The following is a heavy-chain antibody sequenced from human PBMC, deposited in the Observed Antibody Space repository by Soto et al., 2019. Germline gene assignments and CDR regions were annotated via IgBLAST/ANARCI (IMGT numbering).Heavy chain of an antibody. D-gene: IGHD6-6*01. J-gene: IGHJ4*02. CDR3: ASEFSRVWQLVRLDY. CDR1: GGTFSSYT. Sequence: QVQLVQSGAEVKKPGSSVKVSCKASGGTFSSYTISWVRQAPGQGLEWMGRIIPILGIANYAQKFQGRVTITADKSTSTAYMELSSLRSEDTAVYYCASEFSRVWQLVRLDYWGQGTLVTVSS. CDR2: IIPILGIA. V-gene: IGHV1-69*02.